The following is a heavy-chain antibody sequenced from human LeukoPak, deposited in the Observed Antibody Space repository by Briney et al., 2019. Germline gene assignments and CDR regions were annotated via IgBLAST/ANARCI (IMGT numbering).Heavy chain of an antibody. CDR2: ISAYNGNT. CDR1: GYTFTSYG. D-gene: IGHD3-9*01. Sequence: GASVKVSCKASGYTFTSYGISWVRQAPGQGLEWMGWISAYNGNTNYAQKLQGRVTMTTDTSTSTAYMELRSLRSDDTAVYYCAREGDYDILTGYYRDWGQGTLVTVSS. V-gene: IGHV1-18*01. J-gene: IGHJ4*02. CDR3: AREGDYDILTGYYRD.